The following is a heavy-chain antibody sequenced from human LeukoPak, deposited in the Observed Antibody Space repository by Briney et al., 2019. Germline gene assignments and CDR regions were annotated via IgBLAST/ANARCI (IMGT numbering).Heavy chain of an antibody. V-gene: IGHV1-8*02. CDR3: ARVRRASYGWCFFDN. Sequence: ASVKVSCKASGYDFNNFDINWVRQATGQGLEWMGWMNPNSGSTGYAQKFQGRVTMSRNTSMSTAYMELTSLTSEDTAVYWCARVRRASYGWCFFDNWGQGSLLTVSS. J-gene: IGHJ4*02. D-gene: IGHD6-19*01. CDR1: GYDFNNFD. CDR2: MNPNSGST.